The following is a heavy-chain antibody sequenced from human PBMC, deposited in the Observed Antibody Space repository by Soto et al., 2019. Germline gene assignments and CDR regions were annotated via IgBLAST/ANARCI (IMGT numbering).Heavy chain of an antibody. Sequence: DVQLLESGGALVQPGGSLRLSCRGSGFTFSDFAMNWVRQAPNKGLEWVSTMTGSGDTTYYAESVKGRFTISRDNSKNTLFLHMTALRADDTAIYFCARESEDLTSNFDYWGQGTLVTVSS. CDR2: MTGSGDTT. CDR3: ARESEDLTSNFDY. CDR1: GFTFSDFA. J-gene: IGHJ4*02. V-gene: IGHV3-23*01.